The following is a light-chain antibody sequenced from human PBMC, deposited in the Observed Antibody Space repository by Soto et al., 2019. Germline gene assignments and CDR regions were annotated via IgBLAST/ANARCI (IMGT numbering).Light chain of an antibody. V-gene: IGLV2-14*01. CDR1: TSDFVNYNY. Sequence: QSALTQPASLSGSPGQSVTISCSGTTSDFVNYNYVSWYQHHPGKAPQLILFEVSNRPSGVSSRFSGSKSGNTASLIISGLQAKDEAYYYCSSYTVSTDVVFGGGTKVTVL. CDR2: EVS. J-gene: IGLJ2*01. CDR3: SSYTVSTDVV.